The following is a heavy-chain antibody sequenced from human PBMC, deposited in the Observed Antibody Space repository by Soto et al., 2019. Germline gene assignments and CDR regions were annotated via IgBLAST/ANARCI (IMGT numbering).Heavy chain of an antibody. CDR2: INAGNGNT. V-gene: IGHV1-3*01. CDR3: VPWELPHDY. D-gene: IGHD1-26*01. CDR1: GYTFTSYA. J-gene: IGHJ4*02. Sequence: GASVKVSCKASGYTFTSYAMQWVRQAPGQRLEWMGWINAGNGNTKYSQKFQGRFTISRDNSKNTLYLQMNSLRAEDTAVYYCVPWELPHDYWGQGTLVTVSS.